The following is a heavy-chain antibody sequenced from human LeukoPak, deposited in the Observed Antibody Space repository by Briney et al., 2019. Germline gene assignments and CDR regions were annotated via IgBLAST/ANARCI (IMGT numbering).Heavy chain of an antibody. J-gene: IGHJ3*01. CDR3: ARGGYYDSSSDPYFWETNTDSFDV. D-gene: IGHD3-22*01. Sequence: GGSLRLSCAASGFTFSSYWMSWVRQAPGKGLEWVAVISYDGSHKYYADSVTGRFTISRDYFKETLSLQMNSLRAEDTAVYFCARGGYYDSSSDPYFWETNTDSFDVWGRGTLVTVSS. CDR2: ISYDGSHK. CDR1: GFTFSSYW. V-gene: IGHV3-30*03.